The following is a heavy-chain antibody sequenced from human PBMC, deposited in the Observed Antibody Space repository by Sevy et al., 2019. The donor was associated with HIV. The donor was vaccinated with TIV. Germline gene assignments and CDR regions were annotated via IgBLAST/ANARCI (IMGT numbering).Heavy chain of an antibody. J-gene: IGHJ5*02. Sequence: GGSLRLSCAASGFNFNPYAMHWVRQAPGKGLEWVATISSDGSKKDYADSVKGRFTISRDNSKNTMNLQMNSLRVDDQAVYYCAKDGYYYDSTARDWFDPWGQGTLVTVSS. CDR2: ISSDGSKK. CDR1: GFNFNPYA. V-gene: IGHV3-33*03. CDR3: AKDGYYYDSTARDWFDP. D-gene: IGHD3-22*01.